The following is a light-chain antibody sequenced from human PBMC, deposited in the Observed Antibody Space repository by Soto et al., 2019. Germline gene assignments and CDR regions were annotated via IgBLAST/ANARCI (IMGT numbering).Light chain of an antibody. J-gene: IGLJ1*01. CDR3: KSYAGSNTYV. Sequence: ALTQPPSASGSPGQSVTISCTGTKNDIGVYDFVSWYQHHPGKAPRLIIYEVVQRPSGVPDRFSGSKSGNTASLTVSGLQAADEADYFCKSYAGSNTYVFGRGTKVTVL. V-gene: IGLV2-8*01. CDR2: EVV. CDR1: KNDIGVYDF.